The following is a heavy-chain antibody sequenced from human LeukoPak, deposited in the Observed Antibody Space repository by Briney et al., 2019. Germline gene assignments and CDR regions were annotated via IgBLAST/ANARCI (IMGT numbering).Heavy chain of an antibody. D-gene: IGHD2-2*01. CDR3: ARDKLPDRTSFPDY. CDR2: ISSSSSYI. CDR1: GFTFSSYS. J-gene: IGHJ4*02. V-gene: IGHV3-21*01. Sequence: RSGGSLRLSCAASGFTFSSYSMNWVRQAPGKGLEWVSSISSSSSYIYYADSVKGRFTISRDNAKNSLYLQMNSLRAEDTAVYYCARDKLPDRTSFPDYWGQGTLVTVSS.